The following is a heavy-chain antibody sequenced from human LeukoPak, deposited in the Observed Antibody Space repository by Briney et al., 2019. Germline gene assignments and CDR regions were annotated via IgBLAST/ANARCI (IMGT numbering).Heavy chain of an antibody. CDR2: ISFDGSDK. V-gene: IGHV3-30*18. J-gene: IGHJ4*02. CDR3: AKDLREYSPVGGLIEY. Sequence: GRSLRLSCAASGFTFSNYGMHWVRQAPGKGLDWVAVISFDGSDKRYPDSVKGRFSISRDNSKNTLDLQMNSLRVEDTGVYYCAKDLREYSPVGGLIEYWGQGIPV. D-gene: IGHD5-18*01. CDR1: GFTFSNYG.